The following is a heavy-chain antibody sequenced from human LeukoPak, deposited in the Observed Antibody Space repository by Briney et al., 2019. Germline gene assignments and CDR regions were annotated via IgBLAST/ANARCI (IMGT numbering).Heavy chain of an antibody. CDR1: GGSISGVY. D-gene: IGHD3-16*01. CDR3: TRRRGGWGEGEFDF. Sequence: PSETLSLTCTVSGGSISGVYWNWLRHPPREGLEWVGYIHTSGSTSFNPSLKSRLSFSIDTPKTQVSLRLSSVTATDTAVYYCTRRRGGWGEGEFDFWGQGSPVTVST. CDR2: IHTSGST. J-gene: IGHJ4*02. V-gene: IGHV4-4*09.